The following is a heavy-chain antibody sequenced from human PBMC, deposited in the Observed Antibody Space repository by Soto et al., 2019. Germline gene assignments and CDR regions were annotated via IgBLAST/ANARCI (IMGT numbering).Heavy chain of an antibody. Sequence: PGGSLRLSCAASGFNFSSYAMSWVRQAPGKGLEWVSAISGSGGSTYYADSVKGRFTISRDNSKNTLYLQMNSLRAEDTAVYYCAKDSRPGYSSGWYPNWFDPWGQGTLVTVSS. J-gene: IGHJ5*02. CDR3: AKDSRPGYSSGWYPNWFDP. CDR2: ISGSGGST. D-gene: IGHD6-19*01. V-gene: IGHV3-23*01. CDR1: GFNFSSYA.